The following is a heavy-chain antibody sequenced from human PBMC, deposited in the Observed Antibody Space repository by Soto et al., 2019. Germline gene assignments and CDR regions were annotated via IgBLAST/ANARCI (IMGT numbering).Heavy chain of an antibody. CDR3: ARDRRYGGYGYAFYI. CDR2: IYSGGST. CDR1: GLTVSSNY. V-gene: IGHV3-66*01. D-gene: IGHD4-17*01. J-gene: IGHJ3*02. Sequence: EVQLVEAGGGLVQPGGSLRLACPVSGLTVSSNYMSWVRQAPGTGLEWVSVIYSGGSTYYADSVKVRFTISRDNAKNTLYLQMNSLRAEDTGLYYCARDRRYGGYGYAFYIWGQGTMVTVSS.